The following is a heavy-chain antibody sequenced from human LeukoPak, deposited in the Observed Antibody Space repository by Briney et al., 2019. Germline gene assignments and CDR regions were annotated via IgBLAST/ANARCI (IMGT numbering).Heavy chain of an antibody. CDR3: AXXXNTGWYFDY. Sequence: AXXKXSXXAXGYTFIGYNMHWVRQAPGQGLEWMGWINPNNGGTNYSQKFQGRVTMTRDMAISTAYMELRRLRSDDTAVYYCAXXXNTGWYFDYWGQGTLVTVSS. J-gene: IGHJ4*02. CDR2: INPNNGGT. V-gene: IGHV1-2*02. CDR1: GYTFIGYN. D-gene: IGHD6-19*01.